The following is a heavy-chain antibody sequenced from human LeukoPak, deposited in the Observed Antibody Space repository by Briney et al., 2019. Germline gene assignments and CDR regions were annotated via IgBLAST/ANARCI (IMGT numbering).Heavy chain of an antibody. CDR3: ARVPELRYFGWPYPPVDWFDP. D-gene: IGHD3-9*01. CDR1: GYTFTSYG. J-gene: IGHJ5*02. V-gene: IGHV1-18*04. Sequence: ASVKVSCKASGYTFTSYGISWVRQAPGQGLEWMGWISAYNGNTNYAQKLQGRVTMTTDTSTSTAYMELRSLRSDDTAVYYCARVPELRYFGWPYPPVDWFDPWGQGTLVTVSS. CDR2: ISAYNGNT.